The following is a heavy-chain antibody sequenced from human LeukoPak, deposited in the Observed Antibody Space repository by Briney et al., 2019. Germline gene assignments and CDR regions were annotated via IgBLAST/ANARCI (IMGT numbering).Heavy chain of an antibody. CDR3: ARVRIAARRHYMDV. CDR2: INHSGST. V-gene: IGHV4-34*01. J-gene: IGHJ6*03. Sequence: SETLSLTCAVYGGSFSGYYWSWIRQPPGKGLEWIGEINHSGSTNYNPSLKSRVTISVDTSKNQFSLKLSSVTAADTAVYYCARVRIAARRHYMDVWGKGTTVTVSS. D-gene: IGHD6-6*01. CDR1: GGSFSGYY.